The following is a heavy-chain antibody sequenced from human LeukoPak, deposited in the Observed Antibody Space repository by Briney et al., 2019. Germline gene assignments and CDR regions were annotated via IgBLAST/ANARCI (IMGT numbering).Heavy chain of an antibody. V-gene: IGHV4-39*01. CDR1: GYSISSTYY. Sequence: SETLSLTCTVSGYSISSTYYWGWIRQPPGKGLEWIGTIYYHGSTYYNPSLKSRVTISVDTSKNQFSLKLTSVTATDTAVYYCARHLFGSGYYPDYWGQGTLVTVSS. CDR2: IYYHGST. D-gene: IGHD3-22*01. CDR3: ARHLFGSGYYPDY. J-gene: IGHJ4*02.